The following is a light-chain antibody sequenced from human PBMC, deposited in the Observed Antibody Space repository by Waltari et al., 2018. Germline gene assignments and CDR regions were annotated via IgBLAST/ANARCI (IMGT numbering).Light chain of an antibody. Sequence: QSALTQPASVSGSHGQSLTISCAGALSDIGTYNFVAWYQQVPGKVPKLIIFVVGKRPSGVSNRFSGSKSDNTASLTISGLLAEDEADYYCASYTTAYTWVFGGGTRLTVL. CDR1: LSDIGTYNF. CDR2: VVG. V-gene: IGLV2-14*03. CDR3: ASYTTAYTWV. J-gene: IGLJ3*02.